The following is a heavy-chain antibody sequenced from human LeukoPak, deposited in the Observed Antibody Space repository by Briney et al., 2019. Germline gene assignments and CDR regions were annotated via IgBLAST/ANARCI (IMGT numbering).Heavy chain of an antibody. V-gene: IGHV4-38-2*02. Sequence: SETLSLTCTVSGYSISSDDYWGWIRQPPGKELEWIGSIYHSGSTYYNPSLKSRVTISVDTSKNQFSLKLSSVTAADTAVYYCARGGDYYDSSGMNHWGQGTLVTVSS. CDR3: ARGGDYYDSSGMNH. J-gene: IGHJ5*02. CDR2: IYHSGST. CDR1: GYSISSDDY. D-gene: IGHD3-22*01.